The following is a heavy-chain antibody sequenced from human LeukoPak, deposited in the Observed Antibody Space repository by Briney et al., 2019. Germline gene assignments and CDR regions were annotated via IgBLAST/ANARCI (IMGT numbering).Heavy chain of an antibody. CDR1: GASLTRLTYY. J-gene: IGHJ4*02. D-gene: IGHD3-3*01. Sequence: PSETLSLTCSVSGASLTRLTYYQWSWIRQPPGKGLELIGSLFSTGSATLNPSLKSRVTMSLDTSKSQFSLQLSSVTAEDSAVYYCARFKSGGFSYFDSWGQGTLVAVSS. V-gene: IGHV4-61*01. CDR3: ARFKSGGFSYFDS. CDR2: LFSTGSA.